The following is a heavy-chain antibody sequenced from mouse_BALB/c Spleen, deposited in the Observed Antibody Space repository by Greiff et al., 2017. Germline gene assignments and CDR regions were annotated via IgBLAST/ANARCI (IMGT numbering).Heavy chain of an antibody. CDR2: IYPGDGDT. V-gene: IGHV1-87*01. D-gene: IGHD2-4*01. Sequence: VQLQESGAELARPGASVKLSCKASGYTFTSYWMQWVKQRPGQGLEWIGAIYPGDGDTRYTQKFKGKATLTADKSSSTAYMQLSSLASEDSAVYYCGSYYDYDGSFAYWGQGTLVTVSA. CDR1: GYTFTSYW. J-gene: IGHJ3*01. CDR3: GSYYDYDGSFAY.